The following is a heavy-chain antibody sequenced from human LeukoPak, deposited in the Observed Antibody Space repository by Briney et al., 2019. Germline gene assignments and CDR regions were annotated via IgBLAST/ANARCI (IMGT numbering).Heavy chain of an antibody. CDR2: IIPIFGTA. CDR3: AGEDNSSGYRPFDI. Sequence: SVKVSCKASGGTFSSYAISWVRQAPGQGLEWMGGIIPIFGTANYAQKFQGRVTITADESTSTAYMELSSLRSEDTAVYYCAGEDNSSGYRPFDIWGQGTMVTVPS. V-gene: IGHV1-69*13. CDR1: GGTFSSYA. D-gene: IGHD3-22*01. J-gene: IGHJ3*02.